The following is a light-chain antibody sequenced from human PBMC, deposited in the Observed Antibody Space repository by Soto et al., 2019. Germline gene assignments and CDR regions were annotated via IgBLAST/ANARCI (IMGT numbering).Light chain of an antibody. CDR2: DVS. CDR3: SSYTSSSTVI. J-gene: IGLJ2*01. V-gene: IGLV2-14*01. CDR1: SSDVGGYNY. Sequence: QSALTQPASVSGSPGQSITISCTGTSSDVGGYNYVSWYQQHPGKAPKFMIYDVSNRPSGVSNRFSGSRSGNTASLTISGLQGEDEADYYCSSYTSSSTVIFGGGTKL.